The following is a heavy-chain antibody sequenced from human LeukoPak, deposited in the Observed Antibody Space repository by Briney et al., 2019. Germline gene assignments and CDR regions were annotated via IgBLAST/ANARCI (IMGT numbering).Heavy chain of an antibody. J-gene: IGHJ4*02. CDR2: IYYSGST. CDR3: ARTPLAYCSGGSCQSRDGFDY. Sequence: SETLSLTCTVSGGSISSYYWSWIRQPPGKGLEWIGYIYYSGSTNYNPSLKSRVTISVDTSKNQFSLKLSSVTAADTAVHYCARTPLAYCSGGSCQSRDGFDYWGQGTLVTVSS. D-gene: IGHD2-15*01. CDR1: GGSISSYY. V-gene: IGHV4-59*01.